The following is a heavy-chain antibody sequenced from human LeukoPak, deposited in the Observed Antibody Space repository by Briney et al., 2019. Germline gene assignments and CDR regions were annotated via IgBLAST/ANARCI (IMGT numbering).Heavy chain of an antibody. CDR3: AAGITGRTIDY. CDR2: VYYSENI. Sequence: TSETLSLTCTVSGGSINSYYWNWIRQPPGKGLEWIGYVYYSENIYYGPSLKSRVTISVDTSKKQFSLKLNSVTAADTAVYYCAAGITGRTIDYWGQGTLVTVSS. D-gene: IGHD1-20*01. CDR1: GGSINSYY. J-gene: IGHJ4*02. V-gene: IGHV4-59*01.